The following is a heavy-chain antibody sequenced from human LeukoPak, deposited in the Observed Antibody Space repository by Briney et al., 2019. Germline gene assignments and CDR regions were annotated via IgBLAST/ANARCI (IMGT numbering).Heavy chain of an antibody. V-gene: IGHV4-59*01. CDR3: ARGAPYYYDSSGYLFDY. CDR2: IYYSWST. Sequence: SETLSLTCTVSGGSINSYYWSWIRQPPGKGLEWIGYIYYSWSTNYNPSLKSRVTISVDTSKNQFSLKLSSVTAADTAVYYCARGAPYYYDSSGYLFDYWGQGTLVTVSS. D-gene: IGHD3-22*01. CDR1: GGSINSYY. J-gene: IGHJ4*02.